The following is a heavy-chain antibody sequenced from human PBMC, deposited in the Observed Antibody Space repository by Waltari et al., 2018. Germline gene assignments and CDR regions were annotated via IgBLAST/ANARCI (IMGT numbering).Heavy chain of an antibody. J-gene: IGHJ4*02. CDR2: IKGDASEK. CDR1: GFTFSTSW. CDR3: SYSLNY. Sequence: EVQLVESGGGLVQPGGSLRLSCSASGFTFSTSWMDWVRQAPGKGLEWVANIKGDASEKYFVDSVKGRFTISRDNAKSSLYLQMDSLRAEDTAVYYCSYSLNYWGQGTLVTVSS. V-gene: IGHV3-7*01. D-gene: IGHD5-18*01.